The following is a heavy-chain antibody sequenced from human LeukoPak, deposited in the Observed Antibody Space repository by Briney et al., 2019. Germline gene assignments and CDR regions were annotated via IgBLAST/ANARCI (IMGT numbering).Heavy chain of an antibody. CDR3: ARARNPSDAFDI. Sequence: GGSLRLSCAASGFTVSSNYMSWVRQAPGKGLEWVSVIYSGGSTYYADSVKGRFTISRDNSKNTLYLQMNSLRAEDTAVYYCARARNPSDAFDIWGQGTMVTVSS. CDR1: GFTVSSNY. J-gene: IGHJ3*02. D-gene: IGHD1-14*01. V-gene: IGHV3-66*01. CDR2: IYSGGST.